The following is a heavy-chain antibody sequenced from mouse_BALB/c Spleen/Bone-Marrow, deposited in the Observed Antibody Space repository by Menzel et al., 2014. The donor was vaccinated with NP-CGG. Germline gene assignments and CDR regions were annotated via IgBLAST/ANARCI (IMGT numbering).Heavy chain of an antibody. CDR1: GYNFTSYW. CDR3: ARFSQLGRLAY. D-gene: IGHD3-1*01. CDR2: IYPGSGST. Sequence: GAELVTPGTSVKLSCKASGYNFTSYWINWVKLRPGQGLEWIGDIYPGSGSTNYNEKFKSKATLTVDTSSSTAYMQLSSLASEDSALYYCARFSQLGRLAYWGQGTLVKVSA. V-gene: IGHV1-55*01. J-gene: IGHJ3*01.